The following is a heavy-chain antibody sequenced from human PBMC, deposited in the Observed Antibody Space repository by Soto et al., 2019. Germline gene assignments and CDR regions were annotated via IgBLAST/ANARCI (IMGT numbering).Heavy chain of an antibody. CDR3: ARGQPSGYYFADNWFDP. D-gene: IGHD3-3*01. V-gene: IGHV1-2*02. J-gene: IGHJ5*02. Sequence: ASVKVSCKASGYTFTGYYMHWVRQAPGQGLEWMGWISPNSGGTNYAQKFQGRVTMTRDTSISTAYMELSRLRSDDTAVYYCARGQPSGYYFADNWFDPWGQGTLVTVSS. CDR2: ISPNSGGT. CDR1: GYTFTGYY.